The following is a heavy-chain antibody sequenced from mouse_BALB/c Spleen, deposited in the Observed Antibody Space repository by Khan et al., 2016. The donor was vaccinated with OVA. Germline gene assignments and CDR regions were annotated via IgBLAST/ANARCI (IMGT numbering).Heavy chain of an antibody. J-gene: IGHJ3*01. CDR1: GYTFTDYA. D-gene: IGHD1-3*01. CDR3: ARGSGNSRFAY. V-gene: IGHV1S137*01. CDR2: ISTYYGDA. Sequence: QVQLQQSGAELVRPGVSVKISCKGSGYTFTDYAMHWVKQSHAKSLEWIGVISTYYGDADYNQKFKGKATMTVDKSSSTSYMELAILSSEDSAIYYCARGSGNSRFAYWGQGTLITVSA.